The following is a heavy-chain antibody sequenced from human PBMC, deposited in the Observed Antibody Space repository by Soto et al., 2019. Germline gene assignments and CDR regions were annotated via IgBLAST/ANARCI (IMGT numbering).Heavy chain of an antibody. Sequence: GESLKISCKGSGYNFAGYWIAWVRQMPGKGLELMGIIYPSDSDTRYRPSFQGQVTISADKSTSSAYLQWSSLRASDTAMYYCARGGVSTRTFDYWGQGTPVTVPS. CDR3: ARGGVSTRTFDY. CDR2: IYPSDSDT. CDR1: GYNFAGYW. D-gene: IGHD3-3*01. V-gene: IGHV5-51*01. J-gene: IGHJ4*02.